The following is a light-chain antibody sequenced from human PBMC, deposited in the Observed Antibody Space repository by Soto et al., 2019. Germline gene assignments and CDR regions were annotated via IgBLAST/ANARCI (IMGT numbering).Light chain of an antibody. V-gene: IGLV2-14*01. Sequence: QSALTQPASVSGSPGQSITISCTGTSSDVGSYNYVSWYQQHPGKAPKLMIYEVSNRPSGVSNRFSGSKSGNTASLTISGLPAEDEANFYCCSYTSSSTVFGGGTKLTVL. CDR1: SSDVGSYNY. J-gene: IGLJ3*02. CDR2: EVS. CDR3: CSYTSSSTV.